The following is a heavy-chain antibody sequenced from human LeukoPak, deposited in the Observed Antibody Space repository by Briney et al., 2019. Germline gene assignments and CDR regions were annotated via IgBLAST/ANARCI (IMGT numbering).Heavy chain of an antibody. CDR2: IYYSGGT. D-gene: IGHD3-10*01. V-gene: IGHV4-61*01. CDR3: ARESYYGSGSYYHSNWFDP. Sequence: PSETLSLTCTVSGGSVSSGSYYWSWIRQPPGKGLEWIGYIYYSGGTNYNPSLKSRVTISVDTSKNQFSLKLSSVTAADTAVYYCARESYYGSGSYYHSNWFDPWGQGTLVTVSS. CDR1: GGSVSSGSYY. J-gene: IGHJ5*02.